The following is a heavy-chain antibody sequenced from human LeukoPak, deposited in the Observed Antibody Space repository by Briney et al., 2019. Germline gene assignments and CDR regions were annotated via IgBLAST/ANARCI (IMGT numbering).Heavy chain of an antibody. Sequence: GGSLRLSCAASGFTFSSYAMTWVRQAPGKGLEWVSVISGGGDITYYRDSAKGRFTISRDNSKNTVYLQMNSLRAEDTAVYYCGREVPAVDYWGQGTLVTVS. CDR3: GREVPAVDY. J-gene: IGHJ4*02. D-gene: IGHD2-2*01. CDR2: ISGGGDIT. CDR1: GFTFSSYA. V-gene: IGHV3-23*01.